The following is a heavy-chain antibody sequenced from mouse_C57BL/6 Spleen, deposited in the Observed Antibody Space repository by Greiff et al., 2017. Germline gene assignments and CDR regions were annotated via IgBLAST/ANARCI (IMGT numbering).Heavy chain of an antibody. CDR2: IYPSDSET. Sequence: QVQLKEPGAELVRPGSSVKLSCKASGYTFTSYWMDWVKQRPGQGLEWIGNIYPSDSETHYNQKFKDKATLTVDKSSSTAYMQLSSLTSEDSAVYYCARRAITTVVATDYYAMDYWGQGTSVTVSS. D-gene: IGHD1-1*01. V-gene: IGHV1-61*01. CDR1: GYTFTSYW. CDR3: ARRAITTVVATDYYAMDY. J-gene: IGHJ4*01.